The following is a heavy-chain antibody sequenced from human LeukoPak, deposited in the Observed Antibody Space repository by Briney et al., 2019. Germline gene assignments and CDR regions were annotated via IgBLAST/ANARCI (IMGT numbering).Heavy chain of an antibody. D-gene: IGHD2-2*01. V-gene: IGHV3-15*01. CDR3: ATELAGYCSSTSCYLGVDRFDP. CDR2: IISNPDGGTT. CDR1: GFTFSNAW. J-gene: IGHJ5*02. Sequence: GGTLRLSCAASGFTFSNAWMSWVRQVPGKGLEWVGRIISNPDGGTTDYATPVKGRFTMSRDDSKYTLYLQMNSLKTEDTAVYYCATELAGYCSSTSCYLGVDRFDPWGQGTLVTVSS.